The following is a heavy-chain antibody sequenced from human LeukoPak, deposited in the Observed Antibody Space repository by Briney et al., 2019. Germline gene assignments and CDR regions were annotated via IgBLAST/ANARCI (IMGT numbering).Heavy chain of an antibody. CDR3: ARQPLVRDCGGDCEFDY. D-gene: IGHD2-21*02. Sequence: GESLKISCKGSGYSFTSYWIGWVRQMPGKGLEWMGIIYPGDSNTRYSPSFQGQVTISADKSISTAYLQWTSLKASDTAIYYCARQPLVRDCGGDCEFDYWGQGTRVSVSS. V-gene: IGHV5-51*01. J-gene: IGHJ4*02. CDR1: GYSFTSYW. CDR2: IYPGDSNT.